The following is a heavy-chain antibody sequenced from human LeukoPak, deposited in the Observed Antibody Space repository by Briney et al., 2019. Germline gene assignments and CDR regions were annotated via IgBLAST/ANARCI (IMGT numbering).Heavy chain of an antibody. D-gene: IGHD5-24*01. V-gene: IGHV3-48*04. CDR2: ISGPSDTI. CDR3: ARDLGRDRYFDS. Sequence: GGSLRLSCAASGFTFSPYPMNWVRQAPGKGLEWVSYISGPSDTIHYADSVKGRFTISRDNAKNSLYLQMNRLGAEDTAVYYCARDLGRDRYFDSWGQGTLVTVSS. CDR1: GFTFSPYP. J-gene: IGHJ4*02.